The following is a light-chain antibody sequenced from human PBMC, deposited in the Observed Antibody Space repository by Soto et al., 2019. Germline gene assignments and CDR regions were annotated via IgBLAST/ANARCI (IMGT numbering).Light chain of an antibody. CDR3: PQYDYLVT. J-gene: IGKJ1*01. CDR2: GAS. V-gene: IGKV3-20*01. Sequence: VGVTQSRGTRPLSPGEAGTRACRASQTVSSTYLAWYQHKPGRAPRLLIDGASSRAAGIPDRFSGSGSGTDFTLTISRLAPEDLAVYYCPQYDYLVTFGQGTKVDNK. CDR1: QTVSSTY.